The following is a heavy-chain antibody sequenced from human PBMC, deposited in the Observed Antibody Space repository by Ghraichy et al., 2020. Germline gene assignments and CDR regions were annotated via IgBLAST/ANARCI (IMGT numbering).Heavy chain of an antibody. CDR3: AKDRGSGYYYYYYMDV. J-gene: IGHJ6*03. V-gene: IGHV3-23*01. D-gene: IGHD3-10*01. CDR1: GFTFSSYA. Sequence: GALNISCAASGFTFSSYAMSWVRQAPGKGLEWVSAISGSGGSTYYADSVKGRFTISRDNSKNTLYLQMNSLRAEDTAVYYCAKDRGSGYYYYYYMDVWGKGTTVTVSS. CDR2: ISGSGGST.